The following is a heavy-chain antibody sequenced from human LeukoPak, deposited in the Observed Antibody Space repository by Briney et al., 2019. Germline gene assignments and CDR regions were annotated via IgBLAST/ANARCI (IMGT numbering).Heavy chain of an antibody. CDR3: TTGPFDYYGSASYLANGMDV. D-gene: IGHD3-10*01. J-gene: IGHJ6*02. Sequence: GGSLRLSCAASGFTFSNAWMSWVRQAPGKGLEWVGRIKSKTDGGTTDYTAPVRGRFTMSRDDSKNTLYLQMNSLKTEDTAVYYCTTGPFDYYGSASYLANGMDVWGQGTTVTVSS. CDR1: GFTFSNAW. CDR2: IKSKTDGGTT. V-gene: IGHV3-15*01.